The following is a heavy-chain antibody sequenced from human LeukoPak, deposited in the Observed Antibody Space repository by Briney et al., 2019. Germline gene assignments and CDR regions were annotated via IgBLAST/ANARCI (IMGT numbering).Heavy chain of an antibody. CDR2: IYYSGST. V-gene: IGHV4-61*10. CDR3: ARVFYDSSGYQVDY. CDR1: GGSISSGSYY. D-gene: IGHD3-22*01. J-gene: IGHJ4*02. Sequence: PSETLSLTCTVSGGSISSGSYYWSWIRQPAGKGLEWIGYIYYSGSTNYNPSLKSRVTISVDTSKNQFSLKLSSVTAADTAVYYCARVFYDSSGYQVDYWGQGTLVTVSS.